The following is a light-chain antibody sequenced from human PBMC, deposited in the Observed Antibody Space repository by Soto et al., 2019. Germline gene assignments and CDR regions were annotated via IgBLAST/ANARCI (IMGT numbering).Light chain of an antibody. CDR2: EVT. J-gene: IGLJ2*01. CDR1: SSDVGGYNY. CDR3: NSFAGSNNVL. Sequence: QSVLTQPPSASGSPGQSVTVSCTGTSSDVGGYNYVSWYQQHPGKAPKLMIYEVTKRPSGVPDRFSGSKSGNTASLTVSGLQAEDEADYYCNSFAGSNNVLFGGGTKVTV. V-gene: IGLV2-8*01.